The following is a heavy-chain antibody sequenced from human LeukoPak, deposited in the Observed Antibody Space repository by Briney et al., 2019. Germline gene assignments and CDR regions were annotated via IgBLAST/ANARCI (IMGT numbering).Heavy chain of an antibody. V-gene: IGHV4-59*01. CDR1: GGSINDAS. D-gene: IGHD3-10*01. CDR2: IYHSGGT. Sequence: PSETLSLTCTASGGSINDASWNWIRQPPGQGLEWIGYIYHSGGTNYNPSLKSRVTISLDTSKNQFSLKLSSVTAADTAVYYCARVGTYYRSLDSWGQGTLVTVSS. CDR3: ARVGTYYRSLDS. J-gene: IGHJ4*02.